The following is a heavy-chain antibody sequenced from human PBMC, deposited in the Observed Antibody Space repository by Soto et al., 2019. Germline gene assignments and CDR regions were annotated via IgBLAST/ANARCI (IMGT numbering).Heavy chain of an antibody. CDR3: SKGSSTWWYPFLDY. V-gene: IGHV3-30*18. D-gene: IGHD6-13*01. CDR2: ISYDGSNK. J-gene: IGHJ4*02. Sequence: QVQLVESGGGVVQPGRSLRLSCAASGFSLSTYGMHWVRQAPGRGLEWVAIISYDGSNKNYADSVKGRFTISRDNSKNTLYLQMNSLRTEDTAVYYCSKGSSTWWYPFLDYWGQGTLVTVSS. CDR1: GFSLSTYG.